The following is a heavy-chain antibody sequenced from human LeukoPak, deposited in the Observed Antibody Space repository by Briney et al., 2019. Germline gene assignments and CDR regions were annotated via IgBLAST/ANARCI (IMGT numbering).Heavy chain of an antibody. CDR1: GFTFSNHA. D-gene: IGHD5-12*01. J-gene: IGHJ4*02. V-gene: IGHV3-23*01. Sequence: GSLRLSCAASGFTFSNHAMNWVRQAPGKGLEWVSCITGSGGRIYYADSVKGRFTISRDNSKNTLYLQMNSLRAEDTAVYYCAKGRVADSGFDIDYWGQGTLVTVSS. CDR2: ITGSGGRI. CDR3: AKGRVADSGFDIDY.